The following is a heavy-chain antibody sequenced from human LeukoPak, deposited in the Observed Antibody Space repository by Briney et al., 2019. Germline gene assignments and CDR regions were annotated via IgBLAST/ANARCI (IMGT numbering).Heavy chain of an antibody. CDR2: ISTSGSTI. Sequence: GGSLRLSCAASGFTFSSYEMNWVRQAPGKGLEWVSYISTSGSTIYYADSVKGRFTVSRDNAKNSLYLQVNSMRAEDTAVYYCARESLYCGYDGWGQGTLVTVSS. CDR1: GFTFSSYE. J-gene: IGHJ4*02. CDR3: ARESLYCGYDG. V-gene: IGHV3-48*03. D-gene: IGHD5-12*01.